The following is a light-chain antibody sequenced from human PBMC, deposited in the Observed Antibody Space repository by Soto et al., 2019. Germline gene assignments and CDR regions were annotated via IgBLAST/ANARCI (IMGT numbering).Light chain of an antibody. V-gene: IGKV1-33*01. Sequence: DIQMTQSPSSLSASVGDRVTITCQASQDISNYLNWYQQKPGKAPKLLIYDASNLETGVPSRFSGSGSGTEFTFTISSLQPEDIATYYCQQYDNLLSITFGQGTRLEIK. CDR3: QQYDNLLSIT. CDR2: DAS. J-gene: IGKJ5*01. CDR1: QDISNY.